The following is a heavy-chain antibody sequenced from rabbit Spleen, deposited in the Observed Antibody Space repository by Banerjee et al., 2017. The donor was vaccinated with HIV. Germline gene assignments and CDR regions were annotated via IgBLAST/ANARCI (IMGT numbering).Heavy chain of an antibody. Sequence: QSLEESGGGLVQPEGSLTLTCKASGFSFSNSYDICWVRQAPGKGLEWIACNYTTNLKTYYASWAKGRFTISKTSSTTVTLQMTSLTVADTATYFCARDSGSGPYIDGYFNLWGQGTLVTVS. J-gene: IGHJ4*01. D-gene: IGHD1-1*01. CDR3: ARDSGSGPYIDGYFNL. CDR2: NYTTNLKT. CDR1: GFSFSNSYD. V-gene: IGHV1S40*01.